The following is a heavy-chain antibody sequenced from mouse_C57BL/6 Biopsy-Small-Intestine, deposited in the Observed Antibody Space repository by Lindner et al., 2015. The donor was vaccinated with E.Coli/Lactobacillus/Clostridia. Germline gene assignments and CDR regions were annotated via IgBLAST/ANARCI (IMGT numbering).Heavy chain of an antibody. J-gene: IGHJ3*01. CDR2: CIPLSGTV. CDR1: GGSFSNYA. V-gene: IGHV1-74*01. Sequence: SVKVSCKASGGSFSNYAISWVRQAPGQGLEWMGGCIPLSGTVNYAQKFQGRVSITANESTNTAYMEVTSLRSEDTAVYYCAIRYCSGGSCYFLLHHWGQGTLVTVS. D-gene: IGHD1-1*01. CDR3: AIRYCSGGSCYFLLHH.